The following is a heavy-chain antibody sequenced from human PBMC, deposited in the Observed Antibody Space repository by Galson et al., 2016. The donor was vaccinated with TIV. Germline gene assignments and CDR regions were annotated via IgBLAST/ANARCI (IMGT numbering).Heavy chain of an antibody. V-gene: IGHV3-7*01. Sequence: SLRLSCAASGFTLSSYWMIWVRLAPGRGLGWVANIHRDGSEEYYMDSVKGRFTISRDNTRNSLYLQMNSLRDEDSAVYYCARGGSIVAVVPATWGQGTLVTVSS. D-gene: IGHD2-15*01. CDR3: ARGGSIVAVVPAT. CDR2: IHRDGSEE. CDR1: GFTLSSYW. J-gene: IGHJ4*02.